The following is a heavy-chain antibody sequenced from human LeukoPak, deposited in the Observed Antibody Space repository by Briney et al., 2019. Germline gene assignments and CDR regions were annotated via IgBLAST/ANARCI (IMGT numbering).Heavy chain of an antibody. Sequence: PSETLFLTCSVSGGSISSYYWSWIRQPPGKGLEWIGYIYYSGSTDYNPSLKSRVTISVDTSKNQFSLKLRSVTAADTAVYYCARYYDVWSGYFDYWGQGTLVTVSS. CDR1: GGSISSYY. CDR2: IYYSGST. CDR3: ARYYDVWSGYFDY. J-gene: IGHJ4*02. V-gene: IGHV4-59*01. D-gene: IGHD3-3*01.